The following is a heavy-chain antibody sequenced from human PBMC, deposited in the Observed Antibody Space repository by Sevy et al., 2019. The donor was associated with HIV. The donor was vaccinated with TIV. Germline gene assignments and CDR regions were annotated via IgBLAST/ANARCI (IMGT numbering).Heavy chain of an antibody. CDR3: AKDRVWELGDAFDI. CDR2: IYRGDST. CDR1: GFTVSNSY. J-gene: IGHJ3*02. V-gene: IGHV3-53*01. Sequence: GGSLRLSCAASGFTVSNSYMSWVRQAPGKGLQWVSIIYRGDSTNYADPVKGRFTISRDNSKNTLYLQMSSLRAEDTAVYYCAKDRVWELGDAFDIWGQGTMVTVSS. D-gene: IGHD6-13*01.